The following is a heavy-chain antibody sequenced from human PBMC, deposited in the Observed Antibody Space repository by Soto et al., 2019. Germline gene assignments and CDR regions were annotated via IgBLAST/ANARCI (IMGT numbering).Heavy chain of an antibody. J-gene: IGHJ4*02. CDR1: GFPFGNYD. D-gene: IGHD2-15*01. Sequence: EVQLVESGGGLVQPGGSLRLSCEASGFPFGNYDMLWVRQATGKGLEWVSGIGTAGNTYYPDSVKGRFAISRENGKNSLFLQMNSLRPEDTALYYCARDRQNSDGGFDLDYWGQGTLVTVSS. V-gene: IGHV3-13*01. CDR2: IGTAGNT. CDR3: ARDRQNSDGGFDLDY.